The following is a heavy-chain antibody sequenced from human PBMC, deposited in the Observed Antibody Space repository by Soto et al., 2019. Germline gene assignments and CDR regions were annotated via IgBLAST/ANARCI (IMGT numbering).Heavy chain of an antibody. CDR1: GGSISSYY. Sequence: PSETLSLTCTVAGGSISSYYWSWIRQPPGKELEWIGYIHYTGTTKYNPSLKSRVTISVDTSKNQFSLKLDSMTAADTAVYYCARDGSHCVTTSCPEDRVEPCCHGTRVTVPS. V-gene: IGHV4-59*01. CDR2: IHYTGTT. D-gene: IGHD2-2*01. J-gene: IGHJ5*02. CDR3: ARDGSHCVTTSCPEDRVEP.